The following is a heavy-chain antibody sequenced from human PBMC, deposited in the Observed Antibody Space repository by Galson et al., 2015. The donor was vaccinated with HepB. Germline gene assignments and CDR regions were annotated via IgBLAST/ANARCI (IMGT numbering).Heavy chain of an antibody. CDR1: GGTFSSYA. J-gene: IGHJ4*02. CDR2: IIPIFGTA. CDR3: ASPGKPTSSSWPDY. V-gene: IGHV1-69*01. Sequence: QSGAEVKKPGESLRISCKASGGTFSSYAISWVRQAPGQGLEWMGGIIPIFGTANYAQKFQGRVTITADESTSTAYMELSSLRSEDTAVYYCASPGKPTSSSWPDYWGQGTLVTVSS. D-gene: IGHD6-13*01.